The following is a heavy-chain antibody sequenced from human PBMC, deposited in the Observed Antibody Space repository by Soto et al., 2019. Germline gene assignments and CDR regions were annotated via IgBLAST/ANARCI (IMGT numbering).Heavy chain of an antibody. J-gene: IGHJ4*02. Sequence: GGLLRLSCAASGFTFSSYSMNWVRQAPGKGLEWVSSISSSSSYTYYADSVKGRFTISRDNAKNSLYLQMNSLVVEDTATYYCARYHFGHYAFHSWGQGTPVTVS. CDR3: ARYHFGHYAFHS. CDR1: GFTFSSYS. V-gene: IGHV3-21*01. D-gene: IGHD4-17*01. CDR2: ISSSSSYT.